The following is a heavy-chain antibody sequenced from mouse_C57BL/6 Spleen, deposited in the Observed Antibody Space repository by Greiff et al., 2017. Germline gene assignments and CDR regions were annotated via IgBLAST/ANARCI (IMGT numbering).Heavy chain of an antibody. V-gene: IGHV3-6*01. CDR3: ARERSLLRYFDY. Sequence: DVKLQESGPGLVKPSQSLSLTCSVTGYSITSGYYWNWIRQFPGNKLEWMGYISYDGSNNYNPSLQNRISITRDTSKNQFFRKLNSVTTEDTATYYCARERSLLRYFDYWGQGTTLTVSS. D-gene: IGHD1-2*01. CDR2: ISYDGSN. J-gene: IGHJ2*01. CDR1: GYSITSGYY.